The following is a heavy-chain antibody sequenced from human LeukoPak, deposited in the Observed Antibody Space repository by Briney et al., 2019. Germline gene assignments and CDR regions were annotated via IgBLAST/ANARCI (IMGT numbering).Heavy chain of an antibody. V-gene: IGHV3-23*01. J-gene: IGHJ4*02. D-gene: IGHD6-6*01. CDR2: INSNGDEI. CDR1: GFTFSTYA. Sequence: AGGSLRLSCAASGFTFSTYAMTWVRQAPGKGLVWVSGINSNGDEIYYADSVRGRFTISRDNSNNALYLQMDSLRTEDTAVYYCANWIGSSSRDYWGQGTLVTVSS. CDR3: ANWIGSSSRDY.